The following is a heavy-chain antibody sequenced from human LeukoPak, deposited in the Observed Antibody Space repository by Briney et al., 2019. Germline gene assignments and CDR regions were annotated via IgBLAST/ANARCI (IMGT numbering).Heavy chain of an antibody. D-gene: IGHD2-15*01. V-gene: IGHV4-59*01. CDR2: IYYNGNT. CDR1: DGSINSYY. Sequence: SETLSLTCSVSDGSINSYYWNWIRRPPGKGLEWIGYIYYNGNTNYSPSLKNRVTMTVDTSKNLFSLKVSSVTAADTAVYYCARAGYCSGGSCYSGSYYYYGMDVWGQGTTVTVSS. CDR3: ARAGYCSGGSCYSGSYYYYGMDV. J-gene: IGHJ6*02.